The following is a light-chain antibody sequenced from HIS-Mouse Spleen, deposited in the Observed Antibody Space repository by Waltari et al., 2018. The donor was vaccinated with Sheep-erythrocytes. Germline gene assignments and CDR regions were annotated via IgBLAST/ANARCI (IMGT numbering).Light chain of an antibody. CDR2: EGS. CDR1: SSDVGSYNL. V-gene: IGLV2-23*01. Sequence: QSALTQPASVSGSPGQSTTIPCTGTSSDVGSYNLVSWYQQHPGKAPKLMIYEGSKRPSGVSNRFSGSKSGNTASLTISGLQAEDEADYYCCSYAGSSTPWVFGGGTKLTVL. J-gene: IGLJ3*02. CDR3: CSYAGSSTPWV.